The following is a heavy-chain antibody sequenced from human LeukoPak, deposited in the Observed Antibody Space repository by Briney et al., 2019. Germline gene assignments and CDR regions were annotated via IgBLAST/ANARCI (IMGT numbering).Heavy chain of an antibody. CDR2: ISSSSSYI. D-gene: IGHD3-10*01. V-gene: IGHV3-21*01. Sequence: GGSLRLSCAASGFTFSSYSINWVRQAPGKGLEWVSSISSSSSYIYYADSVKGRFTISRDNARNSLYLQMNSLRAEDTAVYYCARSPLGFWFGELLPPPANWFDPWGQGTLATVSS. J-gene: IGHJ5*02. CDR3: ARSPLGFWFGELLPPPANWFDP. CDR1: GFTFSSYS.